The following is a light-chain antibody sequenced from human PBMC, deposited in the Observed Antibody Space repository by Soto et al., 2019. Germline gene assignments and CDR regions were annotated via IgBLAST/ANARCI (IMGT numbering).Light chain of an antibody. CDR1: QDISSNY. Sequence: EVVLTQSPGTLSLSPGERATLSCRASQDISSNYLAWYQQKPGRAPRLLIFGAFNRAPGVPDRFSGSASGTDFALTISGLEPEDFAVYYCQQYDTSPLTFGGGTKV. J-gene: IGKJ4*01. CDR2: GAF. V-gene: IGKV3-20*01. CDR3: QQYDTSPLT.